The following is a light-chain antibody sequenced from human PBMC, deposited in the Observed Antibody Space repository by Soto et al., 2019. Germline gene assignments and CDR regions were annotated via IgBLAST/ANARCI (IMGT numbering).Light chain of an antibody. J-gene: IGKJ1*01. V-gene: IGKV1-39*01. CDR2: AAS. CDR3: QQSYTIPRA. CDR1: QSSGSY. Sequence: DIQMTQSPCSLSASVGDRVTITCRASQSSGSYVNWYQQKPGKAPQLLIFAASSLQSGVPSRFTGSGYGTDFTLTISSLQPEDFATYYCQQSYTIPRAFGQGTTVEIK.